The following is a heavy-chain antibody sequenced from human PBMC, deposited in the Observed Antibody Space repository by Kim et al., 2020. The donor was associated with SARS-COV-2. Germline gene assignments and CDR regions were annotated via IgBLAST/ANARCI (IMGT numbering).Heavy chain of an antibody. CDR2: IIPIFGTA. J-gene: IGHJ6*02. D-gene: IGHD2-2*01. Sequence: SVKVSCKASGGTFSSYAISWVRQGPGQGLEWMGGIIPIFGTANYAQKFQGRVTITAHESTSTAYMELSSLRSEDTAVYYCASCTSCYAYYYYVMDVWGQGTTVTVSS. CDR3: ASCTSCYAYYYYVMDV. V-gene: IGHV1-69*13. CDR1: GGTFSSYA.